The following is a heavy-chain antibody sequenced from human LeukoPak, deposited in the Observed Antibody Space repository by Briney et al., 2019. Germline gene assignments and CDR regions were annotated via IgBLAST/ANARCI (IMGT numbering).Heavy chain of an antibody. J-gene: IGHJ6*03. Sequence: SQTRSLTCTVSGGSISSGSYYWSWIRQPAGKGLEWIGRIYTSGSTNYNPSLKSRVTISVDTSKNQFSLKLSSVTAADTAVYYCARAAYYYGSGSGVGYYYYYMDVWGKGTTVTVSS. CDR3: ARAAYYYGSGSGVGYYYYYMDV. CDR1: GGSISSGSYY. D-gene: IGHD3-10*01. CDR2: IYTSGST. V-gene: IGHV4-61*02.